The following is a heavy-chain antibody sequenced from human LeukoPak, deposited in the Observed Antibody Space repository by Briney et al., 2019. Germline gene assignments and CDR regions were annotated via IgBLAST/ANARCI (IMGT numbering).Heavy chain of an antibody. CDR3: ARDSWTSMDV. CDR1: GFIFSSYA. V-gene: IGHV3-23*01. Sequence: PGGSLRLSCAASGFIFSSYAMSWVRQAPGKGLEWVSSVSGGGGSTYYADSVKGRFTISRDNSKSTLFLQMNSLRAEDTAVYYCARDSWTSMDVWGQGTTVTVSS. J-gene: IGHJ6*02. CDR2: VSGGGGST. D-gene: IGHD3/OR15-3a*01.